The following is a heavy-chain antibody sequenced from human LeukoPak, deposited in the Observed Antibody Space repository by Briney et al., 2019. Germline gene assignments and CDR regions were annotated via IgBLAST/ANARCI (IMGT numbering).Heavy chain of an antibody. CDR2: IWNNGTNQ. J-gene: IGHJ6*03. V-gene: IGHV3-33*06. CDR1: GFILSNYG. Sequence: PGGALRLSRAASGFILSNYGMYWVRPAPDKRLEWVAVIWNNGTNQYSAGSVKGRFTISRDNPKNSLYLQMNSRRAEDTAIYSCAKFPESSSYMDVGSKRSTVT. CDR3: AKFPESSSYMDV.